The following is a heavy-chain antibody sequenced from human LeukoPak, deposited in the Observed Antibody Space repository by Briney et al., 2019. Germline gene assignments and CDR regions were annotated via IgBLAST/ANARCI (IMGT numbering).Heavy chain of an antibody. CDR2: ITKAGTT. CDR3: TWMSTVLTVDF. V-gene: IGHV3-15*01. D-gene: IGHD4-23*01. J-gene: IGHJ4*02. CDR1: GISFEDAW. Sequence: GESLRISCLLSGISFEDAWMRWVRPAPGEGLEWVGRITKAGTTDYGAPVKGRFTISRDNSKNTFYLQMNSLTADDTSMYYCTWMSTVLTVDFWGRGTLVTVSS.